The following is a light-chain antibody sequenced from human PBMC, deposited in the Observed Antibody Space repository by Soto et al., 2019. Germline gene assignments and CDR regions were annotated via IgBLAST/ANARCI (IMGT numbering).Light chain of an antibody. Sequence: EIILTQSPDTLSLSPGERATLSCRASQTVSSNYLAWCQQRPGQAPRLLIYGASTRATGIPARFSGSGSETEFTLTISSLQAEDSAVYFCQQYNNWPTWTFGQGTKVDIK. J-gene: IGKJ1*01. CDR3: QQYNNWPTWT. CDR2: GAS. CDR1: QTVSSN. V-gene: IGKV3-15*01.